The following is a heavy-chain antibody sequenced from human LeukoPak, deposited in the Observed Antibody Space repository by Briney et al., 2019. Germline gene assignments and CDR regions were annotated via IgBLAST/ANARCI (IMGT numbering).Heavy chain of an antibody. CDR1: GYSFTSYW. J-gene: IGHJ5*02. CDR2: IYPGDSDT. D-gene: IGHD6-19*01. Sequence: GGSLKIFRKGSGYSFTSYWIGWVRQMPGKGLEWMGIIYPGDSDTGYCPSLQGQVTISADKSISIAYLQWSSLKASDTAMYYCARRVSVGFDPWGQRTLVTVSS. CDR3: ARRVSVGFDP. V-gene: IGHV5-51*01.